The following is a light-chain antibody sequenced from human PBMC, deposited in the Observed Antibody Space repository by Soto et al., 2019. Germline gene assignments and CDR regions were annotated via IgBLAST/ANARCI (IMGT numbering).Light chain of an antibody. CDR2: DDN. J-gene: IGLJ1*01. CDR3: QSYDTTLSGVV. CDR1: RSNIGAGYD. Sequence: QSVLTQTPSVSGAPGQKITMSCTGSRSNIGAGYDVHWYQQLPGAAPKLLIYDDNNRPSGIPDRFSASKSGTSASLAITGLQGDDEANYYSQSYDTTLSGVVFGAGTKLTVL. V-gene: IGLV1-40*01.